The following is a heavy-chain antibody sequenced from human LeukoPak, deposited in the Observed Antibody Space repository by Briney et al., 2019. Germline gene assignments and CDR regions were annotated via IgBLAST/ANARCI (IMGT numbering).Heavy chain of an antibody. CDR2: ISAYNGNT. CDR3: ARPYCSSTSCYFGICDY. V-gene: IGHV1-18*01. Sequence: ASVKVSCKASGYTFTSYGISWVRQAPGQGLEWMGWISAYNGNTNYAQKLQGRVTMTTDTSTSTAYMELRSLRSDDTAVYYCARPYCSSTSCYFGICDYWGQGTLVTASS. CDR1: GYTFTSYG. J-gene: IGHJ4*02. D-gene: IGHD2-2*01.